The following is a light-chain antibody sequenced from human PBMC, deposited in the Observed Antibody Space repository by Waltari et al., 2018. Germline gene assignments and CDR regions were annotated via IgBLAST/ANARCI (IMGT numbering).Light chain of an antibody. CDR3: QSADTSDTWL. Sequence: SSELTQPPSVSVSPGQTAKITCSGDALPRQYVYWYQQKPGQAPVLLIYKDSERPSGIPGGFSGSSSGTIVTLTISGVQAEDEADYYCQSADTSDTWLFGGGTKLTVL. CDR1: ALPRQY. CDR2: KDS. J-gene: IGLJ3*02. V-gene: IGLV3-25*03.